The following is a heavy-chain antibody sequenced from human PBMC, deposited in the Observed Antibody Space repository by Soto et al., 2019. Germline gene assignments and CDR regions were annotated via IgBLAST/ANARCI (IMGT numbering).Heavy chain of an antibody. D-gene: IGHD3-3*01. CDR3: ARRPLWSGLSDYYYMDV. CDR2: ISSASSTT. Sequence: EEQLVESGGALVQPGGSRRLSCAASGFTFNRFGMNWVRQAPGKGLEWISYISSASSTTQYAESVKGRFTISRDNARDSLYLQMSSLRVEDTAVYYCARRPLWSGLSDYYYMDVWGKGTTVTVSS. CDR1: GFTFNRFG. V-gene: IGHV3-48*01. J-gene: IGHJ6*03.